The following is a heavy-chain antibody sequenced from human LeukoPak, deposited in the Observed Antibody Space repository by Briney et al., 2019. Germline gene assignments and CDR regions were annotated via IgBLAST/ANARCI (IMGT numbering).Heavy chain of an antibody. CDR1: GFTFSSYA. CDR2: ISYDGSNK. Sequence: GGSLRLSCAASGFTFSSYAMHWVRQAPGKGLEWVAVISYDGSNKYYADSVKGRFTISRDNSKNTLYLQMNSLRAEDTAVYYCARARGYYDSSGYIYGGQGTLVT. CDR3: ARARGYYDSSGYIY. V-gene: IGHV3-30*04. J-gene: IGHJ4*02. D-gene: IGHD3-22*01.